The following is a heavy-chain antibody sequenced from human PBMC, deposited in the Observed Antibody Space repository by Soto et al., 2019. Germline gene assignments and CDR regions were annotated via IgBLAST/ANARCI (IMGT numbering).Heavy chain of an antibody. J-gene: IGHJ4*02. V-gene: IGHV4-4*02. CDR1: GGSISSSNW. D-gene: IGHD6-19*01. CDR3: ARRGYSSGWYSIAFDY. Sequence: PSETLSLTCAVSGGSISSSNWWSWVRQPPGKGLEWIGEIYHSGSTNYNPSLKSRVTISVDKSKNQFSLKLSSVTAADTAVYYCARRGYSSGWYSIAFDYWGQGTLVTVSS. CDR2: IYHSGST.